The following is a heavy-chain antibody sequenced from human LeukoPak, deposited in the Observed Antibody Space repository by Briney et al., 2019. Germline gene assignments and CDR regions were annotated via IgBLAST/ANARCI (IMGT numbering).Heavy chain of an antibody. CDR1: DDSITIYY. V-gene: IGHV4-59*08. Sequence: SETLSLTFTVSDDSITIYYWTWIRQPPGKGLEWIGYIDHTGITNYNPSLNSRVTISRDTSKNQFSLKLSSVTAADTAVYYCARRWAYSTRHPNNWFDPWGQGTLVTVSS. CDR2: IDHTGIT. CDR3: ARRWAYSTRHPNNWFDP. D-gene: IGHD3-16*01. J-gene: IGHJ5*02.